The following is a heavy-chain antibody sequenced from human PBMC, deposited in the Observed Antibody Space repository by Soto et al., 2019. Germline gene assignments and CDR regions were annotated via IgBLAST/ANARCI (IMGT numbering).Heavy chain of an antibody. CDR3: AKDSRARYYDSSSLIGDAFDF. D-gene: IGHD3-22*01. Sequence: EVQLLESGGGLVQPGGSLRLSCAASGVTFSSYAMSWVRQAPGKGLEWVSAVSGSGGSTYYADSVKGRFTISRDNSKNSLYLQMNSLRAEDTAVYYCAKDSRARYYDSSSLIGDAFDFWGQGTMVTVSS. CDR1: GVTFSSYA. V-gene: IGHV3-23*01. J-gene: IGHJ3*01. CDR2: VSGSGGST.